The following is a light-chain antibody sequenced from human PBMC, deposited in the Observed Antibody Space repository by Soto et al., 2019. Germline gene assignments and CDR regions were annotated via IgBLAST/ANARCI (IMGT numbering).Light chain of an antibody. Sequence: QLVLTQPASVSGSPGQSITISCTGTSSDVGGYNYVSWYQQHPGRAPQLMIYDVSNRPSGVSNRFSGSKSGNTASLTISVLQAEDEAYYYCCSYTSGSTRVFGTGTKLTVL. V-gene: IGLV2-14*01. CDR3: CSYTSGSTRV. CDR1: SSDVGGYNY. CDR2: DVS. J-gene: IGLJ1*01.